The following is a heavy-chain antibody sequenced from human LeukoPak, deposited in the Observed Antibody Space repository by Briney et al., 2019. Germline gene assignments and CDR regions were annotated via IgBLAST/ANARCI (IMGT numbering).Heavy chain of an antibody. CDR3: AKVSLLWFGELLFDGGYFDY. CDR2: ISGSGGST. Sequence: GGSLRLSCAASGFTFSNYAMSWVRQAPGKGLEWVSAISGSGGSTYYADSVKGRFTISRDNSKNTLYLQMNSLRAEDTAVYYCAKVSLLWFGELLFDGGYFDYWGQGTLVTVSS. V-gene: IGHV3-23*01. D-gene: IGHD3-10*01. CDR1: GFTFSNYA. J-gene: IGHJ4*02.